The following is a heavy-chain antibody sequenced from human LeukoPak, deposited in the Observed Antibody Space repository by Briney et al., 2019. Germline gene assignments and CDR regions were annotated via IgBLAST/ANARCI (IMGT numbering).Heavy chain of an antibody. CDR3: ARGPDDSSGYYRRYYFDY. V-gene: IGHV4-61*01. Sequence: SETLSLTCTVSGGSVSSGSYYWSWIRQPPGTGLEWIGYIYYSGSTNYNPSLKSRLSIAVDTSRNQFSLKLTSVTAADTAVYYCARGPDDSSGYYRRYYFDYWGQGTLVTVSS. J-gene: IGHJ4*02. D-gene: IGHD3-22*01. CDR1: GGSVSSGSYY. CDR2: IYYSGST.